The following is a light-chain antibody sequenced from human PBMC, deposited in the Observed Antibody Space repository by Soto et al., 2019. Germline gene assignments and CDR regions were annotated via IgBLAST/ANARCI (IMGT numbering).Light chain of an antibody. V-gene: IGKV3-15*01. CDR2: RAS. CDR1: QSVSTN. Sequence: EIVLTQSPATLSVSPGDSAALSCRASQSVSTNLAWYQQRPGQAPRLLIYRASTRATGIPDRFSGSGSGTEFTLTINSLQSEDFAVYDCQQHNNGPPITFGQATRLEI. CDR3: QQHNNGPPIT. J-gene: IGKJ5*01.